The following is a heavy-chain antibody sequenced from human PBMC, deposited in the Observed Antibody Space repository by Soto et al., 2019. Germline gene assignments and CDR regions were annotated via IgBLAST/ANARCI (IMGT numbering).Heavy chain of an antibody. D-gene: IGHD6-13*01. CDR2: INSSSSYT. CDR3: ARIITAAGGRRYFDL. CDR1: GFTFSDYY. Sequence: QVQLVESGGGLVKPGGSLRLSCAASGFTFSDYYMSWIRQAPGKGLEWVSYINSSSSYTNYADSVKGRFTISRDNAKNSLDLQMNSLRAEATAVYYCARIITAAGGRRYFDLWGRGTLVTVSS. V-gene: IGHV3-11*05. J-gene: IGHJ2*01.